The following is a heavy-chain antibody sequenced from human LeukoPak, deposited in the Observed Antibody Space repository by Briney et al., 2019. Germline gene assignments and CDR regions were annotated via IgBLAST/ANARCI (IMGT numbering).Heavy chain of an antibody. V-gene: IGHV4-59*08. CDR3: ARHGYSSGWYWDFDY. CDR1: GDSISSYY. Sequence: PSETLSLTCTVSGDSISSYYWSWIRQPPGKGLEWIGYIYYSGSTNCNPSLKSRVTISIDTSKNQFSLKLSSVTAADTAVYYCARHGYSSGWYWDFDYWGQGTLVTVSS. J-gene: IGHJ4*02. D-gene: IGHD6-19*01. CDR2: IYYSGST.